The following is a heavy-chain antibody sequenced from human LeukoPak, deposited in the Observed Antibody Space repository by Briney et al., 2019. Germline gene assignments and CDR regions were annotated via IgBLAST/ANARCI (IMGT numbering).Heavy chain of an antibody. J-gene: IGHJ4*02. CDR3: AKKISDRAIAAADLPFDY. CDR1: GFTFSSYG. Sequence: GGTLRLSCAASGFTFSSYGMSWVRQAPGKGLEWVSAISGSGGSTYYADSVKGRFTISRDNSKNTLYLQMNSLRAEDTAVYYCAKKISDRAIAAADLPFDYWGQGTLVTVSS. D-gene: IGHD6-13*01. CDR2: ISGSGGST. V-gene: IGHV3-23*01.